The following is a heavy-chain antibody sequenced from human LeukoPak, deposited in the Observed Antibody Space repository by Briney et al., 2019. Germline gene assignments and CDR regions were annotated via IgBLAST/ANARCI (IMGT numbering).Heavy chain of an antibody. CDR1: GGSVSSGGYY. CDR2: IYYNGNT. Sequence: SETLSPTCSVPGGSVSSGGYYWSWIRQPPGKGLEWIGYIYYNGNTNYNPSLKSRVTISVDTSKNQFSLKLSSVTAADTAVYYCARDRAEGAFDIWGQGTMVTVSS. D-gene: IGHD6-19*01. CDR3: ARDRAEGAFDI. V-gene: IGHV4-61*08. J-gene: IGHJ3*02.